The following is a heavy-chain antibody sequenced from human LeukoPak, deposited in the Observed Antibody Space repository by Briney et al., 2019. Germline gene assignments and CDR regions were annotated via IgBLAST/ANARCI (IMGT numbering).Heavy chain of an antibody. J-gene: IGHJ5*02. CDR2: ISRRSTYI. CDR1: GFTVSNYT. CDR3: ARAQVGYNWFDP. D-gene: IGHD1-26*01. V-gene: IGHV3-21*01. Sequence: PGGSLRLSCAASGFTVSNYTINWDRQPPGKGLEWVSSISRRSTYIYYADSVKGRFTISKDNAKNSLYLQMDSLRAEDTAVYYCARAQVGYNWFDPWGQGTLVTVSS.